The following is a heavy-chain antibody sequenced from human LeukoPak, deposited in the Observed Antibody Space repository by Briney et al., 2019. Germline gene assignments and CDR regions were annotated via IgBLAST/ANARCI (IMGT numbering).Heavy chain of an antibody. V-gene: IGHV3-9*01. CDR2: IGWNSATI. J-gene: IGHJ3*02. Sequence: GGSLRLSCAASGFTFDDYAMHWVRQAPGKDLEWVSGIGWNSATIDYADSVKGRFTISRDNAKNSLYLQMNSLRAEDTAVYYCARVSGYCSGGSCYRGGNAFDIWGQGTMVTVSS. CDR1: GFTFDDYA. CDR3: ARVSGYCSGGSCYRGGNAFDI. D-gene: IGHD2-15*01.